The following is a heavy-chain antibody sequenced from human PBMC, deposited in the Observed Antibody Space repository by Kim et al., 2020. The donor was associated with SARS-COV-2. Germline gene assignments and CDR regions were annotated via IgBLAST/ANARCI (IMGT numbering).Heavy chain of an antibody. Sequence: GGSLRLSCAASGFTFSSYGMHWVRQAPGKGLEWVAVISYDGSNKYYADSVKGRFTISRDNSKNTLYLQMNSLRAEDTAVYYCAKGMSYGFDYWAREPWSPSPQ. CDR3: AKGMSYGFDY. J-gene: IGHJ4*02. CDR1: GFTFSSYG. D-gene: IGHD5-18*01. CDR2: ISYDGSNK. V-gene: IGHV3-30*18.